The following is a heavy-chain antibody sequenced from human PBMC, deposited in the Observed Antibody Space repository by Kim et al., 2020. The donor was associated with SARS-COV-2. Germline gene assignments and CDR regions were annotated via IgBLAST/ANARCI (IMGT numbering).Heavy chain of an antibody. D-gene: IGHD4-17*01. CDR3: ARGGFDYGDYDTSYGMDV. CDR1: GFTVSSNY. J-gene: IGHJ6*02. V-gene: IGHV3-53*04. Sequence: GGSLRLSCAASGFTVSSNYMNWVRQAPGKGLEWVSVIYSGGRTYYADAVKGRFTISRHNSKNTLYLQMNSLRAEDTAVYYCARGGFDYGDYDTSYGMDVWGQGTTVTVSS. CDR2: IYSGGRT.